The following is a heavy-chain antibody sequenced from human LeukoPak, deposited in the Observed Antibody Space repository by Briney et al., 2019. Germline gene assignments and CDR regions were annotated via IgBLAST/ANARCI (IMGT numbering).Heavy chain of an antibody. CDR2: IYYSGST. CDR1: GGSISSSSYY. CDR3: ARRSGGSYYYYYYMDV. V-gene: IGHV4-39*07. J-gene: IGHJ6*03. Sequence: SETLSLTCTVSGGSISSSSYYWGWIRQPPGKGLEWIGSIYYSGSTYYNPSLKSRVTISVDTSKNQFSLKLSSVTAADTAVYYCARRSGGSYYYYYYMDVWGKGTTVTISS. D-gene: IGHD1-26*01.